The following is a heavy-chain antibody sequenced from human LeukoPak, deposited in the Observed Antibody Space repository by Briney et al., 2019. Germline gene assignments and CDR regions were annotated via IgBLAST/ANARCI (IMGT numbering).Heavy chain of an antibody. CDR2: IYHSGST. CDR3: ARGIRWIGVDY. CDR1: GGSISSGGYS. Sequence: TLSLTCAVSGGSISSGGYSWSWIRQPPGKGLEWIGYIYHSGSTYYNPSLKSRVTISVDRSKNQFSLKLSSVTAADTAVYYCARGIRWIGVDYWGQGTLVTVSS. D-gene: IGHD5-24*01. V-gene: IGHV4-30-2*01. J-gene: IGHJ4*02.